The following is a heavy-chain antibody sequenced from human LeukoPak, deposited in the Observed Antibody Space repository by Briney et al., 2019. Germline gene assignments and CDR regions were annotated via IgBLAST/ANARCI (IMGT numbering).Heavy chain of an antibody. D-gene: IGHD3-22*01. V-gene: IGHV4-34*01. CDR2: ISHSGTT. Sequence: SETLSLTCAVYGGSSNGYYWSWLRQPPGGGREWIGEISHSGTTNYNPSLKSRATISVETSKNQFYLKLSSVTAADKAVYYCARGREDRSGYSFVRNWFDPWGQGTLVTVSS. CDR1: GGSSNGYY. J-gene: IGHJ5*02. CDR3: ARGREDRSGYSFVRNWFDP.